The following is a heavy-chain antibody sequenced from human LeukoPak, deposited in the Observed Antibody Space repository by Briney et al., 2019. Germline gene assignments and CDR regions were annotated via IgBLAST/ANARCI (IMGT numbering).Heavy chain of an antibody. CDR1: GGSISSYY. V-gene: IGHV4-59*01. CDR3: AREVGATHY. Sequence: SETLSLTCTVSGGSISSYYWSWIRQSPGKGLEWIGYIYYSGITNYNPSLKNRGTISVDTSKNQFSLGLRSVTAADTAVYYCAREVGATHYWGQGTLVTVSS. D-gene: IGHD1-26*01. CDR2: IYYSGIT. J-gene: IGHJ4*02.